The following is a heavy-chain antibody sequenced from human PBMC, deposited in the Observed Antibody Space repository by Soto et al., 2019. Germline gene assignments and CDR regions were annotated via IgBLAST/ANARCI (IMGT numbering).Heavy chain of an antibody. J-gene: IGHJ6*02. CDR1: GFSVSSNY. Sequence: EVQLVESGGGLIQPAGSLRLSCTASGFSVSSNYMTWVRQAPGKGLEWVSIIYSDSSTYYADSVKGRFTISRDNSKNTLYLQMNSLRAEDTAVYYCARGPYYYGMDVWGQGTTVTASS. CDR3: ARGPYYYGMDV. CDR2: IYSDSST. V-gene: IGHV3-53*01.